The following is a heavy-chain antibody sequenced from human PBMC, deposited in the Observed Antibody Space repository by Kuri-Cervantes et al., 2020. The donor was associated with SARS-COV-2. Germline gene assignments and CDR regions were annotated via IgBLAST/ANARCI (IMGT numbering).Heavy chain of an antibody. Sequence: GGSLRLSCAASGFTFSSYSMNWVRQAPGKGLEWVSSISSSSSYIYYADSVKGRSTISRDNAKNSLYLQMNSLRAEDTAVYYCARDYCSSTSCDNDAFDIWGQGTVVTVSS. J-gene: IGHJ3*02. CDR3: ARDYCSSTSCDNDAFDI. CDR1: GFTFSSYS. V-gene: IGHV3-21*01. D-gene: IGHD2-2*02. CDR2: ISSSSSYI.